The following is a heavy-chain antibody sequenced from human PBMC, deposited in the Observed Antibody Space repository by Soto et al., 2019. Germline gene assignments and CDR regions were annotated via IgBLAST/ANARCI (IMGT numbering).Heavy chain of an antibody. CDR3: ARSSFDSGWPEYYFDY. V-gene: IGHV4-59*01. Sequence: SETLSLTCSVSGGSISGSYWSWIRQSPGKGLEWLGYVYYTGSTNYSPSLRSRVSISVDTSKNEFSLRLSSVTAADTAMYYCARSSFDSGWPEYYFDYWGQGTLVTVSS. D-gene: IGHD6-19*01. CDR1: GGSISGSY. CDR2: VYYTGST. J-gene: IGHJ4*02.